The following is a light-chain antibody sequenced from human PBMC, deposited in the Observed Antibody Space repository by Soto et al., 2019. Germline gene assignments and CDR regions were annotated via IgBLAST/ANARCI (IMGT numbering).Light chain of an antibody. CDR1: SSDVGGYNY. J-gene: IGLJ2*01. Sequence: QSALIQPRSVSGSPGLSATISCTGTSSDVGGYNYVSWYQQHPGKAPKHMIYDVSKRPSGVHDRFSGSKSGNTTSLTISGGHAEDEADYYCCAYAGTATPVVFGGGTKLAV. V-gene: IGLV2-11*01. CDR3: CAYAGTATPVV. CDR2: DVS.